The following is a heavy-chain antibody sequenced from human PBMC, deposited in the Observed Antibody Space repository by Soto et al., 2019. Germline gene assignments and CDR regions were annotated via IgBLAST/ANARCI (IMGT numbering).Heavy chain of an antibody. D-gene: IGHD3-16*01. CDR2: ISAYNGNT. CDR1: GYTFTNFG. J-gene: IGHJ4*02. Sequence: QVQLVQSGAEVKKPGASVKVSCKASGYTFTNFGISWVRQAPGQGLEWMGWISAYNGNTNYAQNFPSRSTRTTDTPTSPAYIGLMSLRSDETAVYYSARGGTPIDYWGQGTLVTVSS. CDR3: ARGGTPIDY. V-gene: IGHV1-18*01.